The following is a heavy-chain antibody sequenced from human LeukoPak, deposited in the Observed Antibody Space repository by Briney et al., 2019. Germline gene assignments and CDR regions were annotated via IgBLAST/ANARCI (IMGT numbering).Heavy chain of an antibody. CDR1: GFTFSDYY. D-gene: IGHD4-23*01. Sequence: GGSLRLSCAASGFTFSDYYMSWVRQAPGKGLEWVSYISSSSSYTNYADSVKGRFTISRDNAKNSLYLQMNSLRAEDTAVYYCARGHGGNGFDYWGQGTLVTVSS. J-gene: IGHJ4*02. CDR3: ARGHGGNGFDY. CDR2: ISSSSSYT. V-gene: IGHV3-11*03.